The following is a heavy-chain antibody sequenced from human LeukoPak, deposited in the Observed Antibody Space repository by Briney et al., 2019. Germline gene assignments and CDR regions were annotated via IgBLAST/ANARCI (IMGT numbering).Heavy chain of an antibody. V-gene: IGHV1-2*02. CDR3: ARDFDSSGWPIGAFDI. Sequence: ASVKVSCKASGYTFTGYYMHWVRQTPGQGLEWMGWINPNSGGTNYAQKFQGRVTMTRDTSISTAYMELSRLRSDDTAVYYCARDFDSSGWPIGAFDIWGQGTMVTVSS. CDR1: GYTFTGYY. D-gene: IGHD6-19*01. CDR2: INPNSGGT. J-gene: IGHJ3*02.